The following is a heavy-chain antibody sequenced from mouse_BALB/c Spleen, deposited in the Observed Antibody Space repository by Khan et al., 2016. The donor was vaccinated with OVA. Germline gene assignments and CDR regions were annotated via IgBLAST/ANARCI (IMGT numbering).Heavy chain of an antibody. J-gene: IGHJ4*01. V-gene: IGHV5-6-3*01. CDR1: GFTFSSYG. Sequence: EVELVESGGGLVQPGGSLKLSCAASGFTFSSYGMSWVRQTPDKRLELVATINSYGVFTYYQDSVTGLFPLSIYYSPPPLYLQISSLKSEDTTREDGARGIYEEEEKYEGREEGGKGTAGTVS. D-gene: IGHD2-3*01. CDR2: INSYGVFT. CDR3: ARGIYEEEEKYEGREE.